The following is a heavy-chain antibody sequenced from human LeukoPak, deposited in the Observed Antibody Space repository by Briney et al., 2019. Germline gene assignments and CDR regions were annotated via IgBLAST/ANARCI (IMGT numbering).Heavy chain of an antibody. CDR3: ARLGTIAVAGDFDY. V-gene: IGHV5-51*01. Sequence: GASLNISCKASGYSFTSYWIGWVRQMPGKGLEWMGIIYPGDSDTSYSPSFQGQVTISADKSISTAYLQWSSLKASDTAMYDWARLGTIAVAGDFDYWGQGTLVTVSS. J-gene: IGHJ4*02. CDR2: IYPGDSDT. CDR1: GYSFTSYW. D-gene: IGHD6-19*01.